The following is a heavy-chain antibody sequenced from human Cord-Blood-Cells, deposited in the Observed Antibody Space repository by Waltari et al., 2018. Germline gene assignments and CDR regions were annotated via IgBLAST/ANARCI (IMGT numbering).Heavy chain of an antibody. Sequence: QLQLQESGPGLVKPSETLSLTCTVSGGSISSSSYYWGWIRQPPGKGLEWIGSSYYSGSTYYTPSLKSRVTISVDTSKNQFSLKLSSVTAADTAVYYCARPYSSSWYRGYFDYWGQGTLVTVSS. CDR1: GGSISSSSYY. D-gene: IGHD6-13*01. J-gene: IGHJ4*02. V-gene: IGHV4-39*01. CDR3: ARPYSSSWYRGYFDY. CDR2: SYYSGST.